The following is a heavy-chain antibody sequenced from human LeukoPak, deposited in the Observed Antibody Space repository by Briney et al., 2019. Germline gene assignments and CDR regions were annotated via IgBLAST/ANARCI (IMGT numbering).Heavy chain of an antibody. CDR2: INHSGST. D-gene: IGHD3-10*01. Sequence: SETLSLTCAVYGGSFSGYYWSWLRQPPGKGLEWIGEINHSGSTNYNPSLKSRVTISVDTSKNQFSLKLSSVTAADTAVYYCARVPLWFGGYGMDVWGQGTTVTVSS. J-gene: IGHJ6*02. CDR3: ARVPLWFGGYGMDV. V-gene: IGHV4-34*01. CDR1: GGSFSGYY.